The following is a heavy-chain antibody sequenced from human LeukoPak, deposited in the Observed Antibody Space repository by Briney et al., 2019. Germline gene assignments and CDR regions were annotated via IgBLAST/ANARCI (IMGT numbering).Heavy chain of an antibody. CDR3: AKRGVVIRVILVGFHKEAYYFDS. D-gene: IGHD3-22*01. V-gene: IGHV3-23*01. CDR1: GITLSNYG. Sequence: GGSLRLSCAVSGITLSNYGMSWVRQAPGKGLEWVAGISDSGGRTKYADSVKGLFTISRGNSKNTLYLQMNSLRAEDKAVYFCAKRGVVIRVILVGFHKEAYYFDSWGRGALVTVSS. J-gene: IGHJ4*02. CDR2: ISDSGGRT.